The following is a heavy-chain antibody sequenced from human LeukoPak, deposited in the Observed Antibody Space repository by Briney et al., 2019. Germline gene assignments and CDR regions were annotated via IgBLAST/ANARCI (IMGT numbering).Heavy chain of an antibody. Sequence: ASVKVSCKASGYTFTSNYIHWVRQAPGQGLEWMGMIYPRVGSTSYAQKFQGRVTVTRDTSTSTVHMELSGLRSEDTAVYYCARDQEGFDYWGQGTLVTVSS. CDR3: ARDQEGFDY. CDR2: IYPRVGST. J-gene: IGHJ4*02. V-gene: IGHV1-46*01. CDR1: GYTFTSNY.